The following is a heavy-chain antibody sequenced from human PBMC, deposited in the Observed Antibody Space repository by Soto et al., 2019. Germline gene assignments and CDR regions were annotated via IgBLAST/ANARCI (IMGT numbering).Heavy chain of an antibody. J-gene: IGHJ5*02. CDR2: ISSSSSYI. V-gene: IGHV3-21*01. CDR3: ARDPTPSPLKYPSWFDP. Sequence: GGSLRLSCAASGFTFSSYSMNWVRQAPGKGLEWVSSISSSSSYIYYADSVKGRFTISRDNAKNSLYLQMNSLRAEDTAVYYCARDPTPSPLKYPSWFDPWGQGTLVTVSS. D-gene: IGHD2-2*02. CDR1: GFTFSSYS.